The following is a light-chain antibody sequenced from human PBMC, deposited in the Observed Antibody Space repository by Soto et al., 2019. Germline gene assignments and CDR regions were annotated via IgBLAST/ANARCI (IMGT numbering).Light chain of an antibody. CDR3: ATWDDSLNGTV. V-gene: IGLV1-44*01. CDR1: SSNIGSNT. J-gene: IGLJ3*02. Sequence: QSVLTQPPSASGTPGQRVTISCSGSSSNIGSNTVIWFQQLPGTAPKLLIYSNNQRPSGVPDRFSGSQSGTSASLAISGLQSEDEADYYCATWDDSLNGTVFGGGTKLTVL. CDR2: SNN.